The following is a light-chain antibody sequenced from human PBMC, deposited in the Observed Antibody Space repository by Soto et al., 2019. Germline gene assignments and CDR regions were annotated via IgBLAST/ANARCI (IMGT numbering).Light chain of an antibody. CDR1: QSISSW. J-gene: IGKJ1*01. V-gene: IGKV1-5*03. Sequence: DIQMTQSSSTLSASVGDRVTITCRASQSISSWLAWYQQKPGRAAKLLIYKASSLETGVPSRFSGSGSGTEFTLIISSLQPDDFASYYCQQYGSSSPWTFGQGTKVEIK. CDR3: QQYGSSSPWT. CDR2: KAS.